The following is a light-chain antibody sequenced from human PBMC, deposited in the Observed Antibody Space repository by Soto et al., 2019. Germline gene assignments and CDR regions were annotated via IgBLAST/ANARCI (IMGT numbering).Light chain of an antibody. J-gene: IGLJ3*02. CDR1: SSNIGTTS. V-gene: IGLV1-47*01. Sequence: QSVLTQPTSASGTPGQRVTISCSGSSSNIGTTSVYWYQQLPGTAPKLLIHTNNQRPSGVTDRFSGSKAGTSASLTISGLRSEDEADYYCAAWDDSLSGWVFGGGTKLTVL. CDR2: TNN. CDR3: AAWDDSLSGWV.